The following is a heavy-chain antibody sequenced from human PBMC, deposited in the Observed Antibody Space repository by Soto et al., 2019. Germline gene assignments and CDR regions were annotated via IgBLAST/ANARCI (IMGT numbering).Heavy chain of an antibody. Sequence: VASVKVSCKASGYTFTSYGISWVRQAPGQGLEWMGWISAYNGNTNYAQKLQGRVTMTTDTSTSTAYMELRSLRSDDTAVYYCARGSGYDWNNWFDPWGQGTLVTVSS. J-gene: IGHJ5*02. CDR1: GYTFTSYG. CDR3: ARGSGYDWNNWFDP. V-gene: IGHV1-18*01. CDR2: ISAYNGNT. D-gene: IGHD5-12*01.